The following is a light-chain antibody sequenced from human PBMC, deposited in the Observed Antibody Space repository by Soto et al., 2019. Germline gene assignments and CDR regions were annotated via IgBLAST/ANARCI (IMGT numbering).Light chain of an antibody. J-gene: IGLJ2*01. CDR2: DNS. CDR1: SSNIGNNY. Sequence: QSVLTQPPSVSAAPGQKVTISCSGSSSNIGNNYVSWYQQLPGTAPKLLIYDNSERPSGIPDRFSGSKSGTSATLGITGLQTGDEADYYCGTWDSSLSAGVFGGGTKVTVL. V-gene: IGLV1-51*01. CDR3: GTWDSSLSAGV.